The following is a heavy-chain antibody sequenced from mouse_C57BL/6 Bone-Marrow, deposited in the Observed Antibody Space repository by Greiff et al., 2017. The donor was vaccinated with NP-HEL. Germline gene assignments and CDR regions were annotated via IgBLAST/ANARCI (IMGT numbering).Heavy chain of an antibody. D-gene: IGHD2-3*01. V-gene: IGHV1-63*01. CDR3: ARLGDGYYGFDY. CDR1: GYTFTNYW. Sequence: QVQLQQSGAELVRPGTSVKMSCKASGYTFTNYWIGWAKQRPGHGLEWIGDIYPGGGYTNYNEKFKGKATLTADKYSSTSYMQFSSLTSEDSAIYYCARLGDGYYGFDYWGQGTTLTVSS. CDR2: IYPGGGYT. J-gene: IGHJ2*01.